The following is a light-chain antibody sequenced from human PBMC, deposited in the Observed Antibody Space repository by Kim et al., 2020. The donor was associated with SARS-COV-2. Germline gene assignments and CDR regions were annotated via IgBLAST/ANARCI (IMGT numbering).Light chain of an antibody. J-gene: IGKJ4*01. CDR1: QSLSSPY. Sequence: EIVLTQSPGTLSLSPGERATLSCRASQSLSSPYLAWYQQKPGQAPRLLIYGASSRATGIPDRFSGSGSGTDFTLTISRLEAEDFAVFYCQHYGSSVLTFGGGTKVEI. CDR2: GAS. CDR3: QHYGSSVLT. V-gene: IGKV3-20*01.